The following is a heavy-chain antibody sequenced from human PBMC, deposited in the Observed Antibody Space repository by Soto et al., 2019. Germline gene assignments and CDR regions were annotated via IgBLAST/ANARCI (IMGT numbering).Heavy chain of an antibody. CDR2: ISYDGSNR. CDR3: AKGPTYCSGGSCYYVDV. J-gene: IGHJ6*04. D-gene: IGHD2-15*01. V-gene: IGHV3-30*18. Sequence: GGSLRLSCAASGFTFSSCGMHWVRQAPGKGLEWVAVISYDGSNRYYTDSVKGRFTISRDNSKNTLYLQMNSLRAEDTAVYYCAKGPTYCSGGSCYYVDVWGKGTTVTVSS. CDR1: GFTFSSCG.